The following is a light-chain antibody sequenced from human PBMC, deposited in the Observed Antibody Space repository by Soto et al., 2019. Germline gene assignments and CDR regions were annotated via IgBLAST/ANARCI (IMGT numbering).Light chain of an antibody. J-gene: IGLJ1*01. CDR2: DVS. Sequence: QSVLTQPPSASGSLGQSVTISCTGTSSDVGGYNHGSWYQQHPGKAPKLLIYDVSHRPSGVPDRFSGSKSGNTASLTVSGLQADDEVHYYCSSYAGSNNLIFGTGTKLTVL. CDR3: SSYAGSNNLI. CDR1: SSDVGGYNH. V-gene: IGLV2-8*01.